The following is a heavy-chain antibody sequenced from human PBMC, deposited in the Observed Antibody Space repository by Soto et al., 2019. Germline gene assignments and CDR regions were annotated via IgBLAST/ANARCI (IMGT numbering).Heavy chain of an antibody. D-gene: IGHD2-15*01. J-gene: IGHJ4*02. CDR2: ISGSGGST. V-gene: IGHV3-23*01. CDR1: GFTFSSYA. CDR3: AKFDVVVVAATGPDLDY. Sequence: GGSLRLSCAASGFTFSSYAMSWVRQAPGKGLEWVSAISGSGGSTYYADSVKGRFTISRDNSKNTLYLQMNSLRAEDTAVYYCAKFDVVVVAATGPDLDYWGQGTLVTVSS.